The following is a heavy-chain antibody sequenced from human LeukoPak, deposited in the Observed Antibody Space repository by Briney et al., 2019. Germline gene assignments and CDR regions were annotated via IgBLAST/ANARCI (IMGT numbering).Heavy chain of an antibody. CDR1: GYTLTELS. CDR3: ATQRGYYGSGNNWFDP. V-gene: IGHV1-24*01. CDR2: FDPEDGET. D-gene: IGHD3-10*01. Sequence: ASVKVSCKVSGYTLTELSMHWVRQAPGKGLEWMGGFDPEDGETIYAQKFQGRVTMTEDTSTVTAYMELSSLRSEDTAVYYCATQRGYYGSGNNWFDPWGQGTLVTVSS. J-gene: IGHJ5*02.